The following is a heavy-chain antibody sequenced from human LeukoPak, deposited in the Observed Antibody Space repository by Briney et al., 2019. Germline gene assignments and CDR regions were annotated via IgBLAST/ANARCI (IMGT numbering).Heavy chain of an antibody. CDR2: ICCSGST. D-gene: IGHD3-3*01. Sequence: SETLSLTCTVSGGSISSNNYNWGWIRQPPGKGLVGIGSICCSGSTYYNLSRRSPVTISVDRSKIQFALKLSSVTAADTAVYYCARHVGDCWSGYSTNWFDPWGQGTLVTVSS. CDR1: GGSISSNNYN. V-gene: IGHV4-39*01. J-gene: IGHJ5*02. CDR3: ARHVGDCWSGYSTNWFDP.